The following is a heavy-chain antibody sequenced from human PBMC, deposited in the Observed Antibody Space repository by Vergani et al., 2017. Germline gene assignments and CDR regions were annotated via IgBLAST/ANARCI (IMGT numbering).Heavy chain of an antibody. CDR2: IWYDGSNK. CDR1: GFRFSSYG. Sequence: QVQLVESGGGVVQPGRSLRLYCAASGFRFSSYGMNWVRQAPGKGLEWVAVIWYDGSNKYYADSVKGRFTISRDNSQNTVNLQMNSLRVDDTAVYYCAKDLGGNSSISCSYYMDVWGKGTTVTV. D-gene: IGHD2-2*01. J-gene: IGHJ6*03. CDR3: AKDLGGNSSISCSYYMDV. V-gene: IGHV3-33*06.